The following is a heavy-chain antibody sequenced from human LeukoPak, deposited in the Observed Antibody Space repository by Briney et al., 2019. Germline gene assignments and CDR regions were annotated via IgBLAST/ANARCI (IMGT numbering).Heavy chain of an antibody. V-gene: IGHV3-23*01. CDR1: GFTFSSYA. Sequence: AGGSLRLSCAASGFTFSSYAMSWVRQAPGKGLEWVSVTGGGGVTTYYADSVKGRFTVSRDNSKNTVYLQMNTLRAEDTALYYCARTFVSGDGYKVGYFDYWGQGTPVTVSS. CDR3: ARTFVSGDGYKVGYFDY. D-gene: IGHD5-24*01. J-gene: IGHJ4*02. CDR2: TGGGGVTT.